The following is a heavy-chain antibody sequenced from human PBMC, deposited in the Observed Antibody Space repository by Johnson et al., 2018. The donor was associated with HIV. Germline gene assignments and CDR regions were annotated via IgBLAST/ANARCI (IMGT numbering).Heavy chain of an antibody. Sequence: VQLVESGGGVVRPGESLRLSCAASGFTFNDYAMTWLRQAPGKGLAWVSGINWNGGSTGYPDSVKGRFTISRDNAKNSLYLQMNSLRAEDTALYYCGRATHYYDSGVYRGDGFDIWGQGTMVTVSS. CDR3: GRATHYYDSGVYRGDGFDI. J-gene: IGHJ3*02. D-gene: IGHD3-22*01. CDR1: GFTFNDYA. CDR2: INWNGGST. V-gene: IGHV3-20*04.